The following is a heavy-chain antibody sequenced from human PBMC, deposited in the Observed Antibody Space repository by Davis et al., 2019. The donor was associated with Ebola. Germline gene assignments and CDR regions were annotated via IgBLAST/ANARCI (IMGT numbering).Heavy chain of an antibody. J-gene: IGHJ4*01. CDR3: ARERFSSGVDY. D-gene: IGHD3-22*01. CDR1: GFTFRSFE. Sequence: GESLKISCAASGFTFRSFEMNWVRQAPGKGLEWISYISPSGTTIYYADSVKDRFTISRDNAKNSLYLQMNSLRPEDTAVYYCARERFSSGVDYWGQGTLVTVSS. CDR2: ISPSGTTI. V-gene: IGHV3-48*03.